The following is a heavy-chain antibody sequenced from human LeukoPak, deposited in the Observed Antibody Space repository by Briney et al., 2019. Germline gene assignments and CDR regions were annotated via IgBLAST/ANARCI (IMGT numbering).Heavy chain of an antibody. V-gene: IGHV3-21*01. J-gene: IGHJ4*02. CDR3: ARDDPRIVGATMVY. Sequence: NPGGSLRPSCAASGFTLSSYSMNWVRQAPGKGLEWVSSISSSSSSYIYYADSVKGRFTISRDNAKNSLYLQMNSLRAEDTAVYYCARDDPRIVGATMVYWGQGTLVTVSS. CDR1: GFTLSSYS. D-gene: IGHD1-26*01. CDR2: ISSSSSSYI.